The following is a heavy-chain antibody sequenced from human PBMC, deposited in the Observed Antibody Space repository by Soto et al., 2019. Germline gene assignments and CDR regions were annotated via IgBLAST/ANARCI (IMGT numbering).Heavy chain of an antibody. CDR1: GYTFTSYD. J-gene: IGHJ6*02. Sequence: QVQLVQSGAEVKKPGASVKVSCKASGYTFTSYDINWVRQATGQGLEWMGWMNPNSGNTGYAQKLQGRVTLTRNTSISTAYMELSSLRSEDTAVYYCARVGYSYGWVSYYYGMDVWGQGTTVTVSS. CDR3: ARVGYSYGWVSYYYGMDV. D-gene: IGHD5-18*01. CDR2: MNPNSGNT. V-gene: IGHV1-8*01.